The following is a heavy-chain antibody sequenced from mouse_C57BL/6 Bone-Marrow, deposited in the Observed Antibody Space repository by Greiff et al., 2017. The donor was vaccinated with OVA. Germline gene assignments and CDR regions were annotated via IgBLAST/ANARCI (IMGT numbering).Heavy chain of an antibody. V-gene: IGHV1-69*01. CDR2: IDPSDSYT. CDR1: GYTFTSYW. Sequence: VQLQQPGAELVMPGASVKLSCKASGYTFTSYWMHWVKQRPGQGLEWIGEIDPSDSYTNYNQKFKGKSTLTVDKSSSTAYMQLSSLTSEDSAVYYCARCYYGSAYYFDYWGQGTTLTVSS. CDR3: ARCYYGSAYYFDY. J-gene: IGHJ2*01. D-gene: IGHD1-1*01.